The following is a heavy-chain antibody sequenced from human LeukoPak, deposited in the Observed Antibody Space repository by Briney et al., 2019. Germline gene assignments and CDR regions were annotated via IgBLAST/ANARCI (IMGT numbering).Heavy chain of an antibody. CDR1: GFSVNNYW. J-gene: IGHJ3*02. CDR3: AKSNGYGLVDI. Sequence: GSLRLSCAASGFSVNNYWMHWVRQPPGKGLDWIGNIFYSGSTYYSPSLRSRVTISIDTSRNQFSLKLNSVTAADTAVYYCAKSNGYGLVDIWGQGTMVTVSS. V-gene: IGHV4-4*02. CDR2: IFYSGST. D-gene: IGHD3-10*01.